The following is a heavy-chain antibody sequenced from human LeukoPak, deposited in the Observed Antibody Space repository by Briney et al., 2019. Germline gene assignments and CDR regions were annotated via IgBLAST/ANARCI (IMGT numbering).Heavy chain of an antibody. J-gene: IGHJ4*02. CDR3: AKDNTYYYDSSGYPGVD. D-gene: IGHD3-22*01. CDR2: ISWNSGSI. V-gene: IGHV3-9*01. CDR1: GFTFYDYA. Sequence: GGSLRLSCAASGFTFYDYAMHWVRQAPGKGLEWVSGISWNSGSIGYADSVKGRFTISRDNAKNSLYLQMNSLRAEDTALYYCAKDNTYYYDSSGYPGVDWGQGTLVTVSS.